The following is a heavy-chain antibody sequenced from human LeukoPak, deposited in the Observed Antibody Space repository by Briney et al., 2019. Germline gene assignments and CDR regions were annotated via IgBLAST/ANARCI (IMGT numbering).Heavy chain of an antibody. CDR2: ISGYNGNT. CDR3: ARDRGYSYGFLFQFDY. D-gene: IGHD5-18*01. J-gene: IGHJ4*02. CDR1: GYTFSTYG. V-gene: IGHV1-18*01. Sequence: GASVKVSCKASGYTFSTYGFSWVRQAPGQGLEWMGWISGYNGNTNYAQKFQGRVTMTTDTSTSTAYMELRSLRSDDTAVYYCARDRGYSYGFLFQFDYWGQGTLVTVSS.